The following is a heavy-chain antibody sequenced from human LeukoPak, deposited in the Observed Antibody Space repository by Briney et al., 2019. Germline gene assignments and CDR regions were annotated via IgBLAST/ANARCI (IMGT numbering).Heavy chain of an antibody. CDR1: GFTVSSNY. D-gene: IGHD6-13*01. Sequence: GGSLRLSCAASGFTVSSNYMSWVRQAPGKGLEWVSVIYSGGSTYYADSVKGRFTISRDNSKNTLYLRMNSLRAEDTAVYYCAREGIAAAGDAFDIWGQGTMVTVSS. V-gene: IGHV3-66*01. CDR2: IYSGGST. J-gene: IGHJ3*02. CDR3: AREGIAAAGDAFDI.